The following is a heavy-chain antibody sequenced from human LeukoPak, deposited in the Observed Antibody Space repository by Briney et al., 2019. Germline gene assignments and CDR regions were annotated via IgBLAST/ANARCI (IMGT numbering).Heavy chain of an antibody. D-gene: IGHD3-10*01. CDR3: ARAKFASSYYYYREFDI. Sequence: GGSVTLFCSASGFNVSSNYMRWVRQAPGRGLEWVAYISDNGRNIYYTDSVKGRFTMSRDNAKKSLYLQVNSLRAEDTAVYYCARAKFASSYYYYREFDIWGQGTMVTVSS. V-gene: IGHV3-11*04. J-gene: IGHJ3*02. CDR1: GFNVSSNY. CDR2: ISDNGRNI.